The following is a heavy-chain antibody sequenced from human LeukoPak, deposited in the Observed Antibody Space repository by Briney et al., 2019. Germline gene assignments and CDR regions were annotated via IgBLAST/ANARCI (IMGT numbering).Heavy chain of an antibody. CDR3: AKDRPNYYGSNGHYYRRDGDY. D-gene: IGHD3-22*01. CDR2: ITSSGDGT. Sequence: GGSLRLSCAASGFTFSIYAMSWVRQAPGKGLQWVSSITSSGDGTYYADSVKGRFTISRGNSENMLYLQMNSLRVEDTAVYFCAKDRPNYYGSNGHYYRRDGDYWGQGTLVTVSS. V-gene: IGHV3-23*01. CDR1: GFTFSIYA. J-gene: IGHJ4*02.